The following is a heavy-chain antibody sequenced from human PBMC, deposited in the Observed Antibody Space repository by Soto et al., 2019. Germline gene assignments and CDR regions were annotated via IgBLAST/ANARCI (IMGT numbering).Heavy chain of an antibody. CDR3: ARARNFLAGYYKGGFYDFDY. D-gene: IGHD3-9*01. V-gene: IGHV4-59*01. J-gene: IGHJ4*02. CDR2: ISYSGST. Sequence: QVQLQESGPGLVKPAEPLSLTCTVPGDSNSSYYWSWIRQSPGKGLEWIGYISYSGSTTYNPSLKSRVTISLHPSNNQFYLTLDSVTAADTAVYYCARARNFLAGYYKGGFYDFDYWGQGTLVTVSS. CDR1: GDSNSSYY.